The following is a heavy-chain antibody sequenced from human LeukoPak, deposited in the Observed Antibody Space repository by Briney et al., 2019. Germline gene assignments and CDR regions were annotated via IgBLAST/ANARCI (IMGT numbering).Heavy chain of an antibody. V-gene: IGHV1-69*05. CDR3: ATELRGYSFGYDS. CDR1: GGTFSSYA. CDR2: ITVLSGTT. D-gene: IGHD5-18*01. Sequence: GASVKVSCKASGGTFSSYAIAWVRQAPGQGLEWMGGITVLSGTTNYAQKFQDRVAITTDEPTSTAYMEVSGLTSEDTAVYYCATELRGYSFGYDSWGQGTLVTVSS. J-gene: IGHJ5*01.